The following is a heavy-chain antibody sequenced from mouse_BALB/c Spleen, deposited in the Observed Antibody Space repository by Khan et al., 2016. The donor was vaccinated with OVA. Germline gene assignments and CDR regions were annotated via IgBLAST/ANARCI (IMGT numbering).Heavy chain of an antibody. CDR3: ARRYYYGHWYFDV. Sequence: EVQLQESGPGLVKPSQSLSLTCTVTGYSITSDYAWNWIRQFPGHKLEWMGYISYSGSANYNTSLKSRISITRDTSENQFFLQLNSVTTEDSATYYCARRYYYGHWYFDVWGAGTTVTVSS. CDR2: ISYSGSA. J-gene: IGHJ1*01. CDR1: GYSITSDYA. D-gene: IGHD1-1*01. V-gene: IGHV3-2*02.